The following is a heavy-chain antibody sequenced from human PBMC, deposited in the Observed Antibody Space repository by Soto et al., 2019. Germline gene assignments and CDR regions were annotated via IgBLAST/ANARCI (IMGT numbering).Heavy chain of an antibody. CDR3: ARGGGGGLFDP. CDR2: ISPRSTFR. V-gene: IGHV3-11*06. D-gene: IGHD2-21*01. J-gene: IGHJ5*02. CDR1: GFSFSDSY. Sequence: VGSLRLSCATSGFSFSDSYMSWIRQAPGKGLEWISYISPRSTFRDYAGSVKGRCTISRDSVKNSLYLQMNNLTAGDTGVYYCARGGGGGLFDPWGQGALVTVSS.